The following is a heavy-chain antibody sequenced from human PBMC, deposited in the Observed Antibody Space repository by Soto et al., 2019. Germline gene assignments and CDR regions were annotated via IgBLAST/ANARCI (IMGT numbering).Heavy chain of an antibody. CDR2: INPSGGST. V-gene: IGHV1-46*03. D-gene: IGHD5-12*01. CDR3: ASSHRRIGPRRDGYHYLNGWFDP. J-gene: IGHJ5*02. Sequence: ASVKVSCKASGYTFTSYYMHWVRQAPGQGREWMGIINPSGGSTSYAQKFQGRVTMTRDTSTSTVDMELSSLRSEDTAVYYCASSHRRIGPRRDGYHYLNGWFDPWGQGTLVTVSS. CDR1: GYTFTSYY.